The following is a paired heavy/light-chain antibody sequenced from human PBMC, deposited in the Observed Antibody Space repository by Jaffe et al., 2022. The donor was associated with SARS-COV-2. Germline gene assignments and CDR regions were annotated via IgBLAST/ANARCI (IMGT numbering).Light chain of an antibody. Sequence: DAVLTQSPSSLPVTLGQAASISCRSSRSLVHSNGDGNTYLNWFHQRPGQSPRRLIYRVSNRDSGVPDRFSGSGSVTDFTLRISRVEAEDVGVYFCMQATYWPYTFGQGTKLEIK. CDR3: MQATYWPYT. CDR2: RVS. V-gene: IGKV2-30*02. CDR1: RSLVHSNGDGNTY. J-gene: IGKJ2*01.
Heavy chain of an antibody. J-gene: IGHJ6*02. V-gene: IGHV3-9*01. CDR3: GGDVWPGGMDV. Sequence: RLVESGGGLVQPGGSLRLSCAVSGSTFDGPAIHWVRQVPGKGLEWVSGIYWNNGDTGYADSVKGRFTVSRDIAKNSVYLQMSSLRVEDTALYFCGGDVWPGGMDVWGQGTTVIVSS. CDR1: GSTFDGPA. CDR2: IYWNNGDT.